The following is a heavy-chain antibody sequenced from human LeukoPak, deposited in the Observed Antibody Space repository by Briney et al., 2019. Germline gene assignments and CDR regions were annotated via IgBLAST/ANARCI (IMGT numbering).Heavy chain of an antibody. CDR3: AGGFDSSKMAY. Sequence: PSETLSLTCTVSGGSISSGGHYWTWIRQHPGKGLEWIGSIYDNRFTYYSPSLKSRVSISVDSSENQLSLKLNSVTAADTAVYYCAGGFDSSKMAYWGQGTLVTVSS. V-gene: IGHV4-31*03. J-gene: IGHJ4*02. D-gene: IGHD6-13*01. CDR2: IYDNRFT. CDR1: GGSISSGGHY.